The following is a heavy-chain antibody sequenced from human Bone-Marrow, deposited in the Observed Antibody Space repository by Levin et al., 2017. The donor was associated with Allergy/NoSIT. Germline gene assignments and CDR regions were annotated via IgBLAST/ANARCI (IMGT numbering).Heavy chain of an antibody. CDR2: ISSSGSTI. CDR3: ARDVVVVAARDY. CDR1: GFTFSDYY. D-gene: IGHD2-15*01. J-gene: IGHJ4*02. V-gene: IGHV3-11*01. Sequence: AGGSLRLSCAASGFTFSDYYMSWIRQAPGKGLEWVSYISSSGSTIYYADSVKGRFTISRDNAKNSLYLQMNSLRAEDTAVYYCARDVVVVAARDYWGQGTLVTVSS.